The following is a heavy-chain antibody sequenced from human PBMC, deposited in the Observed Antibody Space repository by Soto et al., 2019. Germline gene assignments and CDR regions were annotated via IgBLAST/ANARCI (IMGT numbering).Heavy chain of an antibody. CDR3: AKDQAAAGTISRYFQH. CDR2: ISGSGGTT. Sequence: GGSLRLSCAASGFSFSTYAMSWVRQAPGKGLEWVSGISGSGGTTYYADSVKGRFTISRDNSKNTLYMQVNSLRVEDTAVDYCAKDQAAAGTISRYFQHWGQGTLVTVSS. D-gene: IGHD6-13*01. J-gene: IGHJ1*01. V-gene: IGHV3-23*01. CDR1: GFSFSTYA.